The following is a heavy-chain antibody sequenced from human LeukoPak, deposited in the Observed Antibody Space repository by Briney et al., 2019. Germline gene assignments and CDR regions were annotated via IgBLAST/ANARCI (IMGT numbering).Heavy chain of an antibody. D-gene: IGHD5-24*01. Sequence: SETLSLTCVVSDVSISSSNWWSWVRQPPGQGLEWIGEIHHSGSTNYNPSLKSRVTISVDKSKNQFSLKLYSVTAADTAVYYCARWLQPYYYYTMDVWGQGTTVTVSS. J-gene: IGHJ6*02. CDR1: DVSISSSNW. V-gene: IGHV4-4*02. CDR2: IHHSGST. CDR3: ARWLQPYYYYTMDV.